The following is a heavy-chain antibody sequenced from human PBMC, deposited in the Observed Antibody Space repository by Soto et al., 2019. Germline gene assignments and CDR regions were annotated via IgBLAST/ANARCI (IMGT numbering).Heavy chain of an antibody. D-gene: IGHD3-10*01. J-gene: IGHJ4*02. V-gene: IGHV3-53*01. CDR1: GFTVSNNY. Sequence: EVQLVESGGGLIQPGGSLRLSCAVSGFTVSNNYMSWVRQAPGKGLEGVSVIYSGGYTAYGDSVKGRFTISRDNSKNTLTFQTKRPGAEDTAFFFGGTRPGGGGYWGQGTLVTVSS. CDR3: GTRPGGGGY. CDR2: IYSGGYT.